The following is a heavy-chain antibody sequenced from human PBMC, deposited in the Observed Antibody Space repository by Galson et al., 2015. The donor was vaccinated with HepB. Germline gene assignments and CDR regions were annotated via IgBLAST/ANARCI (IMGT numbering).Heavy chain of an antibody. V-gene: IGHV5-51*01. CDR1: GYNFADYW. CDR2: IYPDDSDS. Sequence: QSGAEVKKPGESLKISCTASGYNFADYWIAWVRQMPGKGLEWMGIIYPDDSDSRYSPSFQGQVTISADRSISTAYLQWGSLKASDTAIYYCARHEEIRGVIDSWGQGTLVTVSS. J-gene: IGHJ4*02. CDR3: ARHEEIRGVIDS. D-gene: IGHD3-10*01.